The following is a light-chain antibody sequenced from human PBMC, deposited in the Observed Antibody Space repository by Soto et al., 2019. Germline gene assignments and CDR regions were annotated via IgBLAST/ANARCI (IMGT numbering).Light chain of an antibody. CDR1: IRDVCAYNL. CDR2: EVR. V-gene: IGLV2-14*01. Sequence: QSALTQPASLSGSPGQSSTISCAGTIRDVCAYNLVSWYQQHPGRAPQLIIYEVRNRPSGISFRFSGSKSGNTASLTISGLQAEDEADYYCRSYTSKGSLIFGGGTKVTVL. CDR3: RSYTSKGSLI. J-gene: IGLJ2*01.